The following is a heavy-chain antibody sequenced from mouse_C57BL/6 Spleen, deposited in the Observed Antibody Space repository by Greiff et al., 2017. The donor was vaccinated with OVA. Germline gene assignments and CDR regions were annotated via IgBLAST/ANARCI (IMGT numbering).Heavy chain of an antibody. CDR1: GYTFTSYW. CDR3: ARGAPYGNYGAY. J-gene: IGHJ3*01. Sequence: VQLQQPGAELVKPGASVTLSCKASGYTFTSYWLHWVKQRPGQGLEWIGMLHPNSGSTNYNEKFKSKATLTVDKSSSTAYMHLSSLTSEDSEVYYCARGAPYGNYGAYWGRGTLVTVST. CDR2: LHPNSGST. D-gene: IGHD2-1*01. V-gene: IGHV1-64*01.